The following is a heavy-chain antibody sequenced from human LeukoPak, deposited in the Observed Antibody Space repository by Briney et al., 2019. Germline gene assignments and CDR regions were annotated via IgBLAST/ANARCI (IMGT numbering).Heavy chain of an antibody. CDR3: ARAIKDYGDYVWWFDP. Sequence: PSQTLSLTCAVSGGSISSGGYSWSWIRQPPGKGLEWIGRIYTSGSTNYNPSLKSRVTMSVDTSKNQFSLKLSSVTAADTAVYYCARAIKDYGDYVWWFDPWGQGTLVTVSS. D-gene: IGHD4-17*01. J-gene: IGHJ5*02. CDR1: GGSISSGGYS. V-gene: IGHV4-61*02. CDR2: IYTSGST.